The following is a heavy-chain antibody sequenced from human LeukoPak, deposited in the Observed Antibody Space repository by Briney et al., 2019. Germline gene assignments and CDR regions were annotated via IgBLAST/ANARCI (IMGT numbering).Heavy chain of an antibody. J-gene: IGHJ3*02. CDR1: GGTFSSYA. D-gene: IGHD3-22*01. Sequence: SVKVSCKASGGTFSSYAISWVRQAPGQGLEWMGRIIPIFGTANYAQKFHGRVTITTDESRSAAYMEVTSLPSEHRTVYYCATTHYYDSSGYYGPSGFHDFDIWGQGTMVTASS. CDR2: IIPIFGTA. CDR3: ATTHYYDSSGYYGPSGFHDFDI. V-gene: IGHV1-69*05.